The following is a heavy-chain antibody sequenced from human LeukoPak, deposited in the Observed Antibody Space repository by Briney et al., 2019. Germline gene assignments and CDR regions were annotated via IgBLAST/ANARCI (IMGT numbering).Heavy chain of an antibody. CDR2: ISWNSGSI. CDR1: GFTFDDYA. CDR3: AKASSGGLVLDAFDI. V-gene: IGHV3-9*01. J-gene: IGHJ3*02. Sequence: PGRSLRLSCAASGFTFDDYAMHWVRQAPGEGLEWVSGISWNSGSIGYADSVKGRFTISRDNAKNSLYLQMNSLRAEDTALYYCAKASSGGLVLDAFDIWGQGTMVTVSS. D-gene: IGHD6-19*01.